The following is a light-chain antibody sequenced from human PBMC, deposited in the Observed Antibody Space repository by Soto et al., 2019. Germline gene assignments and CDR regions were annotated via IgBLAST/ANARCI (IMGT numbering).Light chain of an antibody. V-gene: IGKV3-20*01. CDR3: QQYGNSPQT. J-gene: IGKJ4*01. CDR1: QSVTSNY. Sequence: EIVLTQSASTLSVSPGERATLSCRASQSVTSNYLAWYQQKPGQAPRLLIYAASSRATGIPDRFSGSGSGTDFTLTISRLEPEDFAVYFCQQYGNSPQTFGGGTKVDIK. CDR2: AAS.